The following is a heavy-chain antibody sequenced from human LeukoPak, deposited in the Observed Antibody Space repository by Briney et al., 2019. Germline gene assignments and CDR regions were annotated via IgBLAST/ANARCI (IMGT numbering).Heavy chain of an antibody. CDR2: TFCRSKCYK. J-gene: IGHJ4*02. CDR1: GDSVSSNSAA. D-gene: IGHD3-10*01. CDR3: ARDLSGDGSGSSFDY. Sequence: SQTLSLTCAISGDSVSSNSAAWNWIGQSPSRGLEWLGSTFCRSKCYKEYAVSVKSRITINPDTSKNQFSLQLNSVTPEDTAVYYCARDLSGDGSGSSFDYWGQGTLVTVSS. V-gene: IGHV6-1*01.